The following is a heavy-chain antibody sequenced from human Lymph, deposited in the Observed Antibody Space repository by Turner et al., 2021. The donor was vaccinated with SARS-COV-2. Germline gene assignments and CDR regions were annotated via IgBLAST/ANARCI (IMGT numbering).Heavy chain of an antibody. Sequence: QVQLVESGGGVVQPGRSPRRSCAASGLTLSSYAMHWVRQAPGKGLEWVAVISYDGSNKYYADSVKGRFTISRDNSKNTLYLQMNSLRAEDTAVYYCARGALTGVSYWYFDLWGRGTLVTVSS. D-gene: IGHD3-9*01. J-gene: IGHJ2*01. V-gene: IGHV3-30-3*01. CDR1: GLTLSSYA. CDR3: ARGALTGVSYWYFDL. CDR2: ISYDGSNK.